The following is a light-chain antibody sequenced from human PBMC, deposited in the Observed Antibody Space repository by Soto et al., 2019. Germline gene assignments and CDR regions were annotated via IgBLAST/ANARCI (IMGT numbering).Light chain of an antibody. CDR2: ANS. J-gene: IGLJ1*01. CDR1: SSNIGAGYD. V-gene: IGLV1-40*01. CDR3: QSYDTNLRGL. Sequence: QAVVTQPPSVSGAPGQRVTISCTGSSSNIGAGYDVHWYQQLPGTAPKLLIYANSNRPSGVPDRFSGSKSGTSASLAITGLQAEDEAEYYCQSYDTNLRGLFGTGTKVTVL.